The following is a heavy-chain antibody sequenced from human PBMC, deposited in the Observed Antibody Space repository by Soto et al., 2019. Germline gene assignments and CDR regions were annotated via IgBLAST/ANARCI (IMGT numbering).Heavy chain of an antibody. V-gene: IGHV3-33*01. J-gene: IGHJ6*02. CDR3: ARDMPFTGASYYYGMNV. CDR1: GFTFSSYG. CDR2: IWYDGSNK. Sequence: QVQLVESGGGVVQPGRSLRLSCAASGFTFSSYGMHWVRQAPGKGLEWVAVIWYDGSNKYYADSVKGRFTISRDNSKNTLYMQMISMRAEDTAVYYCARDMPFTGASYYYGMNVWGQGTTVTVSS. D-gene: IGHD2-8*02.